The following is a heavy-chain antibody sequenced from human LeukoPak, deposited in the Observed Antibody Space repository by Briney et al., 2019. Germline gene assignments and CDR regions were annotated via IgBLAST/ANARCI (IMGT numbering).Heavy chain of an antibody. CDR2: VHYSGTA. J-gene: IGHJ3*02. CDR3: ARVFPRSTSNAFDI. D-gene: IGHD2-2*01. Sequence: SETLSLTCTVPDGSITNYDWSWVRQPPGKGLEFIGHVHYSGTANYNPSLRSRVTMSVDTSKNQFSLKLSSVTAADTAVYYCARVFPRSTSNAFDIWGQGTMVTVSS. V-gene: IGHV4-59*12. CDR1: DGSITNYD.